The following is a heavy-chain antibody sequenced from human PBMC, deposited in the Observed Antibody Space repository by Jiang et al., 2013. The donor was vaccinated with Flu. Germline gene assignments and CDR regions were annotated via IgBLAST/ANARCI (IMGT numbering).Heavy chain of an antibody. D-gene: IGHD3-10*01. CDR1: GYTFINYA. J-gene: IGHJ4*02. V-gene: IGHV1-3*04. CDR3: ARRELRHFDS. Sequence: KVSCKASGYTFINYAIHWVRQAPGQRLERMGWINIGNGNTKYSLKFQGRVTITRDTSASTGYMELSGLRSEDTAVYYCARRELRHFDSWGQGTLVTVSS. CDR2: INIGNGNT.